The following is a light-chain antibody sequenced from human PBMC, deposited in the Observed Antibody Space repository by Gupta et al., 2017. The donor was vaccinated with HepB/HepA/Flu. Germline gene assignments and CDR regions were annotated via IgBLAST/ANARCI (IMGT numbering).Light chain of an antibody. J-gene: IGLJ1*01. CDR2: GKN. CDR3: NSRDSSGNHYV. V-gene: IGLV3-19*01. Sequence: SSELTQHPAVSGALGQTVGITCQGDSLRSYYSSWYHQKTEQAPVLVIFGKNNRPSGIPDRFSGFCSGNTASLTIIGAQAEDEADDYCNSRDSSGNHYVFGTGTKVTVL. CDR1: SLRSYY.